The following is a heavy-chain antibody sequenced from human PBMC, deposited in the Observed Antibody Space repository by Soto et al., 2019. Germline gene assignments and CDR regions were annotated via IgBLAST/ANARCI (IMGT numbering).Heavy chain of an antibody. CDR1: GFKFDGYA. Sequence: SLRRSGVASGFKFDGYAMHWVRQTPGKGLEWVSRISCNSDIIVYADSVKGRFTISRDNAKNSLYLQMNSLRTEDTALYYSAKGVPGYRNSWYENWGQGALVTVSS. CDR2: ISCNSDII. D-gene: IGHD6-13*01. J-gene: IGHJ4*02. V-gene: IGHV3-9*01. CDR3: AKGVPGYRNSWYEN.